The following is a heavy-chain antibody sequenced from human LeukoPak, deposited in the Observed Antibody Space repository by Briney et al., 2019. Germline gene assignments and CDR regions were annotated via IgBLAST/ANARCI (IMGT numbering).Heavy chain of an antibody. Sequence: PSETLSLTCAVYGGSFSGYYWSWIRQPPGKGLEWIGEINHSGSTNYNPSLKSRVTISVDTSKNQFSLKLSSVTAADTAVYYCARHGGAYCGGDCYFIGRWGQGTLVTVSS. J-gene: IGHJ5*02. CDR1: GGSFSGYY. V-gene: IGHV4-34*01. D-gene: IGHD2-21*02. CDR3: ARHGGAYCGGDCYFIGR. CDR2: INHSGST.